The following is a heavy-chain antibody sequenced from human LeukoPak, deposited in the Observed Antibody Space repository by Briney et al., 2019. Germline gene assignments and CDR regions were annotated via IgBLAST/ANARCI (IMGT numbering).Heavy chain of an antibody. CDR3: AGGPSGYHNT. V-gene: IGHV3-21*01. CDR2: ITSSSASM. Sequence: GGSLRLSCAASGFTFTTYSVNWVRQAPGKGLEWVSSITSSSASMYYADSVKGRFTISRDNAKNSLYLQMNSLRAEDPAVYYCAGGPSGYHNTGGKGTLVTVS. CDR1: GFTFTTYS. D-gene: IGHD5-12*01. J-gene: IGHJ4*02.